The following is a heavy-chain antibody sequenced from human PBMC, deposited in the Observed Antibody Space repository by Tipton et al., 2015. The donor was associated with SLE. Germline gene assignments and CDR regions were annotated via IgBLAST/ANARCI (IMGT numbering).Heavy chain of an antibody. CDR2: LYKTGGT. J-gene: IGHJ4*02. CDR1: GGAISSDY. D-gene: IGHD2-2*01. V-gene: IGHV4-59*01. CDR3: ARDVAPAAVPLFEY. Sequence: TLSLTCTVSGGAISSDYWSWIRLPPGKEPEWIGSLYKTGGTNYNPSLKSRVTMSVDTSKNQISLKLSSVTAADTAVYYCARDVAPAAVPLFEYRGQGTLVTVSS.